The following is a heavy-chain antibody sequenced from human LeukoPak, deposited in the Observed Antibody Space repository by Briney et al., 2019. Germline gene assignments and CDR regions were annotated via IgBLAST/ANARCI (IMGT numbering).Heavy chain of an antibody. CDR3: AGGGYYDFWSGYSFDY. Sequence: GGSLRLSCAASGFTVSSNYMSWVRQAPGKGLEWVSVIYSGGSTYYEDSVKGRFTISRDNSKNTLYLQMNSLRAEDTAVYYCAGGGYYDFWSGYSFDYWGQGTLVTVSS. V-gene: IGHV3-66*02. CDR1: GFTVSSNY. D-gene: IGHD3-3*01. CDR2: IYSGGST. J-gene: IGHJ4*02.